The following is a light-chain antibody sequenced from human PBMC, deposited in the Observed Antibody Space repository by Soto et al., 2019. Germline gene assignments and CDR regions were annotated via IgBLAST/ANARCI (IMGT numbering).Light chain of an antibody. CDR2: WAS. V-gene: IGKV4-1*01. Sequence: DIVMTQSPDSLAVSLGARATINCKSSQSVLYSSNNKNYLAWYQQKPGQPPKLLIYWASTRESGVPDRFSGSGSGTDFTLTISSLQAEDVAVYYCHQYYSTPPTFGQGTKVEIK. J-gene: IGKJ1*01. CDR1: QSVLYSSNNKNY. CDR3: HQYYSTPPT.